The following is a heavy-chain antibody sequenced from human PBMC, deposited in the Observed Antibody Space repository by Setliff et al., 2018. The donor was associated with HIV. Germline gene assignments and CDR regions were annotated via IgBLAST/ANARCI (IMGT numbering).Heavy chain of an antibody. Sequence: LRLSCAASGFTFSSYAISWVRQPPGKGLEWVSTISGSGGSTYYADSVKGRFTISRDNSKNTLYLQMNSLRAEDTAVYYCARDLPDVGWGQGTLVTVSS. CDR2: ISGSGGST. V-gene: IGHV3-23*01. CDR3: ARDLPDVG. CDR1: GFTFSSYA. J-gene: IGHJ4*02.